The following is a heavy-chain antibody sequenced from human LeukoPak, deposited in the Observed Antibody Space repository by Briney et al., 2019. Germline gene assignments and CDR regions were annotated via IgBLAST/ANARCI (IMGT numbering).Heavy chain of an antibody. CDR3: ARDCNYYDSSGYPGSLC. Sequence: GSLRLSCAASGFTFSSYSMNWVRQAPGKGLEWVSYISSSSSTIYYADSVKGRFTISRDNAKNSLYLQMNSLRAEDTAVYYCARDCNYYDSSGYPGSLCWGQGTLVTVSS. CDR2: ISSSSSTI. CDR1: GFTFSSYS. V-gene: IGHV3-48*04. J-gene: IGHJ4*02. D-gene: IGHD3-22*01.